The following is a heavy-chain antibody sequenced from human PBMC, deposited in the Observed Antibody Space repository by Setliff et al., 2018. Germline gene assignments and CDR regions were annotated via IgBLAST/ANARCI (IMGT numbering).Heavy chain of an antibody. V-gene: IGHV4-39*01. CDR3: ASCRYQVPYDY. CDR2: VYDSGTT. J-gene: IGHJ4*02. CDR1: GGSISSISYY. Sequence: SETLSLTCTVPGGSISSISYYWGWIRQPPGKGLEWIGTVYDSGTTYYNPSLKSRVTIXXXTSXNXXXLNLNSVAAADTGVYYCASCRYQVPYDYWGQGILVTVSS. D-gene: IGHD2-2*01.